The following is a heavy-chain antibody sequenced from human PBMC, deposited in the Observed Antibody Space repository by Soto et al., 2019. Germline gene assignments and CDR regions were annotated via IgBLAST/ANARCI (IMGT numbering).Heavy chain of an antibody. CDR3: ARDRMFDY. CDR1: GGSISSYY. Sequence: SETLSLTCTVPGGSISSYYWSWIRQPPGKGLEWIGYIYYSGSTNYNPSLKSRVTISVDTPKNQFSLKLSSVTAADTAVYYCARDRMFDYWGQGTLVTVSS. CDR2: IYYSGST. J-gene: IGHJ4*02. V-gene: IGHV4-59*01.